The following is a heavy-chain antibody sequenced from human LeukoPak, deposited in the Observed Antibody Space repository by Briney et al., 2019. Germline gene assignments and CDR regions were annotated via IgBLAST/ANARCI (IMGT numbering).Heavy chain of an antibody. CDR1: GFTFSSYW. D-gene: IGHD4-17*01. CDR3: ARDRVGYYGDYLDY. J-gene: IGHJ4*02. Sequence: GGSLRLSCVASGFTFSSYWMHWVRQAPGKGLVWVSRINSDGSSTSYADSVKGRFTISRDNAKNTLYLQMNSLRAEDTAVYYCARDRVGYYGDYLDYWGQGTLVTVSS. V-gene: IGHV3-74*01. CDR2: INSDGSST.